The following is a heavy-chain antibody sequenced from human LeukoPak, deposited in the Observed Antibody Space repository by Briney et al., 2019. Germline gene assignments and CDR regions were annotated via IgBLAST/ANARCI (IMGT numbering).Heavy chain of an antibody. CDR3: ARGSTFRRWLQFGGVSNWFDP. CDR2: IYYSGST. J-gene: IGHJ5*02. Sequence: SETLSLTCTVSGGSISSSSYYWGWIRQPPGKGLEWIGSIYYSGSTYYNPSLKSRVTISVDTSKNQFSLKLSSVTAADTAVYYCARGSTFRRWLQFGGVSNWFDPWGQGTLVTVSS. CDR1: GGSISSSSYY. V-gene: IGHV4-39*07. D-gene: IGHD5-24*01.